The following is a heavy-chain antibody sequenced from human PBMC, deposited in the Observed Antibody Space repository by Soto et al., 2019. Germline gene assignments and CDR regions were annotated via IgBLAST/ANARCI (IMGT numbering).Heavy chain of an antibody. CDR3: AKDYSSYYYGMDV. V-gene: IGHV3-30*18. CDR1: GFTFSSYA. CDR2: ISYDRSNK. D-gene: IGHD2-15*01. J-gene: IGHJ6*02. Sequence: GGSLRLSCAASGFTFSSYAMIWVRQAPGKGLEWVSVISYDRSNKYYADSAKGRFIISRDNSKNTLYLQMNSLRAEDTAVYYCAKDYSSYYYGMDVWGQGTTVTVS.